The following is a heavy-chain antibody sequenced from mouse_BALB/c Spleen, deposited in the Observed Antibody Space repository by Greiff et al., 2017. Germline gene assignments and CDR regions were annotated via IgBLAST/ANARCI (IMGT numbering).Heavy chain of an antibody. CDR3: TGSGYRYDYFDY. V-gene: IGHV1-15*01. D-gene: IGHD2-14*01. Sequence: QVQLQQSGAELVRPGASVTLSCKASGYTFTDYEMHWVQQTPVHGLEWIGAIEPETGGTAYNQKFKGKATLTADKSSSTAYMELRSLTSKDSAVYYCTGSGYRYDYFDYWGQGTTLTVSS. CDR2: IEPETGGT. J-gene: IGHJ2*01. CDR1: GYTFTDYE.